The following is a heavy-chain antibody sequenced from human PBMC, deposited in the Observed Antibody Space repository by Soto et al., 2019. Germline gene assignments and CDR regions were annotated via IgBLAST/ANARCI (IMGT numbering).Heavy chain of an antibody. V-gene: IGHV3-30*18. J-gene: IGHJ6*02. CDR2: ISYDGSNK. D-gene: IGHD2-21*02. CDR3: AKDRTAYCGGDCYPPGMDV. CDR1: GFTFSSYG. Sequence: LRLSCAASGFTFSSYGMHWVRQAPGKGLEWVAVISYDGSNKYYADSVKGRFTISRDNSKNTLYLQMNSLRAEDTAVYYCAKDRTAYCGGDCYPPGMDVWGQGTTVTVSS.